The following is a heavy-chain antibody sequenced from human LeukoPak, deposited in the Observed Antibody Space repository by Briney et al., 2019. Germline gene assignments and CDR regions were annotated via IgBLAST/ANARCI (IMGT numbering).Heavy chain of an antibody. V-gene: IGHV3-7*03. CDR1: GFTFSLYW. CDR2: IKQDGSEK. CDR3: AGGTGFIIKD. Sequence: GGSLGLSCAASGFTFSLYWMNWVRRAPGKGLEWVANIKQDGSEKNYVDSVKGRFTISRDNAKNSLYLQMNNLRVEDTAMYYCAGGTGFIIKDWGQGTLVTVSS. J-gene: IGHJ4*02. D-gene: IGHD3-9*01.